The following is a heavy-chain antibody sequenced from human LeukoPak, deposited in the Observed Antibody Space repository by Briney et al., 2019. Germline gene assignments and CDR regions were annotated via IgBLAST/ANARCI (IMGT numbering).Heavy chain of an antibody. J-gene: IGHJ5*02. V-gene: IGHV4-34*01. CDR3: ARGRRGYSDGPISRWFDP. Sequence: SETLSLTCAVYGGSFSGYYWSWIRQPPGKGLEWIGEINHSGSTNYNPSLKSRVTISVHTSKNQFSLKLSSVTAADTAVYYCARGRRGYSDGPISRWFDPWGQGNLVTVSS. CDR1: GGSFSGYY. CDR2: INHSGST. D-gene: IGHD5-18*01.